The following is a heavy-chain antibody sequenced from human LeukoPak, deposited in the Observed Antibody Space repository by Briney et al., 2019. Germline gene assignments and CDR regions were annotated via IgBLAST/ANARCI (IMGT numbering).Heavy chain of an antibody. J-gene: IGHJ3*02. CDR2: IIPIFGTA. Sequence: SVKVSCKASGGTFSSYAISWVRQAPGQGLEWMGGIIPIFGTANYAQKFQGRVTITTDESTSTAYMELSSLRSEDTAVYYCATDSSGWSTDAFDIWGQGTMVTVSS. CDR1: GGTFSSYA. CDR3: ATDSSGWSTDAFDI. D-gene: IGHD6-19*01. V-gene: IGHV1-69*05.